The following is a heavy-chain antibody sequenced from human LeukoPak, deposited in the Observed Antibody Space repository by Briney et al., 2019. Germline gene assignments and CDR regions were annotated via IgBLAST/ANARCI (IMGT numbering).Heavy chain of an antibody. V-gene: IGHV4-34*01. CDR1: GGSFSGYY. J-gene: IGHJ4*02. D-gene: IGHD1-26*01. CDR3: ARGSGGATGYFDY. Sequence: SETLSLTCAVYGGSFSGYYWSWIRQPPGKGLEWIGEINHSGSTNYNPSLKSRVTISVDTSKNQFSLKLSSVTAADTAVYYCARGSGGATGYFDYWGQGTLVTVSS. CDR2: INHSGST.